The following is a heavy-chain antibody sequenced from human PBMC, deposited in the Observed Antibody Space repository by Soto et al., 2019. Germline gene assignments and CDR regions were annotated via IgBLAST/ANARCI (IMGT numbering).Heavy chain of an antibody. CDR2: ISGSGGST. V-gene: IGHV3-23*01. CDR1: GFTFSSYA. D-gene: IGHD3-16*02. CDR3: AKDYIWGSYRYPFDY. J-gene: IGHJ4*02. Sequence: TGGSLRLSCAASGFTFSSYAMSWVRQAPGKGLEWVSAISGSGGSTYYADSVKGRFTISRDNSKNTLYLQMNSLRAEDTAVYYCAKDYIWGSYRYPFDYWGQGTLVTVSS.